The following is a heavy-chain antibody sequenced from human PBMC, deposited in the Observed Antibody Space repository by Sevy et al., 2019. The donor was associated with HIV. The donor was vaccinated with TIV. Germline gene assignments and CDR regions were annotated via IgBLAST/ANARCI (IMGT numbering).Heavy chain of an antibody. Sequence: ASVKVSCKASGGTFSTYGISWVRQAPGQGPEWMGGIIPILGTVNYAQKFQGRVTITADESTKTAYMELSSLRSEDTAVYYCARRGGNGWYYFDYWGQETLVTVSS. D-gene: IGHD6-19*01. J-gene: IGHJ4*02. CDR3: ARRGGNGWYYFDY. CDR1: GGTFSTYG. V-gene: IGHV1-69*13. CDR2: IIPILGTV.